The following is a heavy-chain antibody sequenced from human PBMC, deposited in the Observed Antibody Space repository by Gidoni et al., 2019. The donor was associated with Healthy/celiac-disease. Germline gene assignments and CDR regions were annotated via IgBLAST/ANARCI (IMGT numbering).Heavy chain of an antibody. D-gene: IGHD3-10*01. Sequence: QVQLVQSGAEVKKPGASVKVSCKASGYTFTGSYMHWVRQAPGQGLEWMGWINPNSGGTNYAQKFQGRVTMTRDTSISTAYMELSRLRSDDTAVYYCARDPWAGFGRKDAFDIWGQGTMVTVSS. CDR3: ARDPWAGFGRKDAFDI. V-gene: IGHV1-2*02. J-gene: IGHJ3*02. CDR1: GYTFTGSY. CDR2: INPNSGGT.